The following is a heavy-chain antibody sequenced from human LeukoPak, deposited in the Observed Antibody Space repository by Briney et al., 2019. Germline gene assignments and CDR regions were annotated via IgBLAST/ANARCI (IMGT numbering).Heavy chain of an antibody. CDR3: AKKVVVGATSPYSDFQD. D-gene: IGHD1-26*01. V-gene: IGHV3-23*01. Sequence: GGSLRLSCAASGFTFSDYGMYWVRQAPGKGLEWVSAISGSGVTTHNAGSVKGRFSISRDNSKNTLYLQMNSLRAEDTALYYCAKKVVVGATSPYSDFQDWGQGTLVTVSS. CDR2: ISGSGVTT. J-gene: IGHJ1*01. CDR1: GFTFSDYG.